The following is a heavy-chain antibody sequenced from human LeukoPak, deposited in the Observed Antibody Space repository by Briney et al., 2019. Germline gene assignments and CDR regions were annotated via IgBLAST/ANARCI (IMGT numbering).Heavy chain of an antibody. J-gene: IGHJ6*03. Sequence: GGSLRLSCAASGFTFSSHGMSWVRQAPGKGLEWVSTISGSGDYTYYADSVKGRFTISRDNAKNSLYLQMNSLRAEDTAVYYCARDLRELLTHFTYYYMDVWGKGTTVTVSS. D-gene: IGHD1-26*01. CDR3: ARDLRELLTHFTYYYMDV. CDR2: ISGSGDYT. V-gene: IGHV3-23*01. CDR1: GFTFSSHG.